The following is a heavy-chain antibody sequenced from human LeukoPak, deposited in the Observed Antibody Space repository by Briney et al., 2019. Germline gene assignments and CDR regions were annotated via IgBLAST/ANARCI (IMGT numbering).Heavy chain of an antibody. Sequence: SETLSLTCAVYGGSFSGYYWSWIRQPPGKGLEWIGEINHSGSTNYNPSLKSRVTISVDTSKNQFSLKLSSVTAADTAVYYCARSPRGYCSSTSCWFDPWGQRTLVTVSS. D-gene: IGHD2-2*03. J-gene: IGHJ5*02. CDR1: GGSFSGYY. V-gene: IGHV4-34*01. CDR2: INHSGST. CDR3: ARSPRGYCSSTSCWFDP.